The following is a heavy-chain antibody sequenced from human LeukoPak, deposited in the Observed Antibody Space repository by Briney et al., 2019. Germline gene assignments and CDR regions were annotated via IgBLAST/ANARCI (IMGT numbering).Heavy chain of an antibody. Sequence: SETLSLTCTVSGGSISSSSYYWGWIRQPPGKGLEWIGSIYYSGSTYYNPSLKSRVTISVDTSENQFSLKLSSVTAADTAVYYCARHRGWSYAYYYYYMDVWGKGTTVTVSS. CDR2: IYYSGST. CDR3: ARHRGWSYAYYYYYMDV. V-gene: IGHV4-39*01. CDR1: GGSISSSSYY. D-gene: IGHD3-16*01. J-gene: IGHJ6*03.